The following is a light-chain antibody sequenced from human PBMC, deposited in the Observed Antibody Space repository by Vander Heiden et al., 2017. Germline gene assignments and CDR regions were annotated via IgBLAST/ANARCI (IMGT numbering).Light chain of an antibody. CDR1: QGISQY. J-gene: IGKJ2*01. CDR3: QQSEDLPFT. V-gene: IGKV1-33*01. CDR2: EGS. Sequence: IQLTHSPSSLSASVGDRVTITCQASQGISQYLNWYQQKPGKAPKLLIYEGSNLETGVPSRFSGSGSGTHFILTIDSLQPEDFATYFCQQSEDLPFTFGQGTKLEF.